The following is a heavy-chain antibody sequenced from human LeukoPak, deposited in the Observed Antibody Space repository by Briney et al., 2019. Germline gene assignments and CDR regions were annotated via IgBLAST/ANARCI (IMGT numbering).Heavy chain of an antibody. J-gene: IGHJ4*02. CDR2: ISPDNGGT. CDR1: EHTFTGHY. V-gene: IGHV1-2*02. CDR3: ARYSAQGTY. D-gene: IGHD1-7*01. Sequence: ASVKVSCKASEHTFTGHYVHWVRQAPGQGLEWMGWISPDNGGTNYAQKFRGRVTVTRDTSIRTAYMELGSLTSDGTAVYYCARYSAQGTYWGQGTLVTVSS.